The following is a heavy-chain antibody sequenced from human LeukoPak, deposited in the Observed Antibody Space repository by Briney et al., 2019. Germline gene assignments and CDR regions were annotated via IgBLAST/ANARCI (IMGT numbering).Heavy chain of an antibody. V-gene: IGHV3-30*03. CDR3: ARDRTGDGYNQGRVFDY. Sequence: PGGSLRLSCAASGFTVSDSFMTWVRQAPGKGLEWVAVISYDGSNKYYADSVKGRFTISRDISKNTLYLQMNSLRAEDTAVYYCARDRTGDGYNQGRVFDYWGQGTLVTVSS. J-gene: IGHJ4*02. CDR2: ISYDGSNK. CDR1: GFTVSDSF. D-gene: IGHD5-24*01.